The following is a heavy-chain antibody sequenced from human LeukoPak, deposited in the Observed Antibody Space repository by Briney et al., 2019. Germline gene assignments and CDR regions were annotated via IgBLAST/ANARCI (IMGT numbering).Heavy chain of an antibody. D-gene: IGHD2-2*01. CDR2: IYYSGST. V-gene: IGHV4-61*01. CDR1: GGSVSSGSYY. Sequence: SETLSLTCTVSGGSVSSGSYYWSWIPQPPGKGPEWIGYIYYSGSTNYNPSLKSRVTISVDTSKNQFSLKLISVTAADTAVYYCARVPAAMFNFDYWGQGTLVTVSS. J-gene: IGHJ4*02. CDR3: ARVPAAMFNFDY.